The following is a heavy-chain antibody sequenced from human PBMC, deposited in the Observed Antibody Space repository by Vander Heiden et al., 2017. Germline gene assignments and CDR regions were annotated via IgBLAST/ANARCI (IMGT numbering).Heavy chain of an antibody. CDR1: GFTFSSYA. V-gene: IGHV3-23*01. CDR2: ISGSGGST. D-gene: IGHD3-9*01. CDR3: AKDEGLGYFEAETYPGFDY. J-gene: IGHJ4*02. Sequence: EVQLLESGGGLVQPGGSLRLSCAASGFTFSSYAMSWVRQAPGKGLCWVSRISGSGGSTYYADSVKGRFTISRDNSKNTLYLQMNSLRAEDTAVYYCAKDEGLGYFEAETYPGFDYWGQGTLVTVSS.